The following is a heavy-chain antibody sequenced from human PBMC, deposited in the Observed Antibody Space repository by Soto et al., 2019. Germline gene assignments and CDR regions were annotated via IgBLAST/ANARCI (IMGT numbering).Heavy chain of an antibody. D-gene: IGHD4-17*01. V-gene: IGHV1-2*04. CDR3: ATWVDYGDFEGFDF. CDR2: VDPNGGGS. Sequence: AAVKVSCKTSGYSFTDYKLHWVRQAPGQGLEWMGWVDPNGGGSNSAQKFQGSVTMTWDTSITTAYLDLTRLTTNDTATYFCATWVDYGDFEGFDFWGQGTLVTVSS. CDR1: GYSFTDYK. J-gene: IGHJ4*02.